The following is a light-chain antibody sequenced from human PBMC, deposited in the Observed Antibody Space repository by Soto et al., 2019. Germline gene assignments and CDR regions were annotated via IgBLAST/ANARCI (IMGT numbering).Light chain of an antibody. CDR3: NSYAGSNNYV. CDR2: EVT. CDR1: SSDVGGYNF. V-gene: IGLV2-8*01. Sequence: QSVLTQPPSASGSPGQSVTISCTGTSSDVGGYNFVSWYQQHPGKAPKLMIYEVTKRPSGVPDRFSGSKSGNTASLTVSGLQAEDEADYYCNSYAGSNNYVCGTGTKVTV. J-gene: IGLJ1*01.